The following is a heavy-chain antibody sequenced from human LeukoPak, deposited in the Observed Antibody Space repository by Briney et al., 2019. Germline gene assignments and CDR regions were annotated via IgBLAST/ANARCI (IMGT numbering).Heavy chain of an antibody. CDR1: GYTFTSYG. D-gene: IGHD6-19*01. Sequence: GAPVKVSCKASGYTFTSYGISWVRQAPGQGLEWMGWISAYNGNTNYAQKLQGRVTMTTDTSTSTAYMELRSLRSDDTAVYYCARDYLMPHVAVAGPPFGDYWGQGTLVTVSS. V-gene: IGHV1-18*01. J-gene: IGHJ4*02. CDR2: ISAYNGNT. CDR3: ARDYLMPHVAVAGPPFGDY.